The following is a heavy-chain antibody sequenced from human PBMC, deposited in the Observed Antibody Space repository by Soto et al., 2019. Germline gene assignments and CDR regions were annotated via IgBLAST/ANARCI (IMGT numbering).Heavy chain of an antibody. J-gene: IGHJ4*02. V-gene: IGHV3-23*01. CDR2: ISGTGGTT. D-gene: IGHD6-25*01. CDR1: GFTFSSYA. Sequence: VQLLESGGGLVQPGGSLRLSCAASGFTFSSYAMSWVRQAPGKGLEWVSAISGTGGTTYYADSVKGRFTISRDNSRNTLHRQMNSLRAEDTAIYYCAKFFVETGGSSGWPWSFHFWGQGTLVTVSS. CDR3: AKFFVETGGSSGWPWSFHF.